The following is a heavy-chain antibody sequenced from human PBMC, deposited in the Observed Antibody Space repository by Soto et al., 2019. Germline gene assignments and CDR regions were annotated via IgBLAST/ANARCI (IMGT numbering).Heavy chain of an antibody. CDR2: IYYSGST. CDR3: ATLPPRIVVTLLPIPT. J-gene: IGHJ5*02. Sequence: SETLSLTCVVSGASLSSYYWSWIRQPPGKGLEWIGYIYYSGSTNYNPSLKSRVTISVDTSKNQFSLKLSSVTAADTAVYYCATLPPRIVVTLLPIPTWGRGIQVTVSS. D-gene: IGHD2-21*01. V-gene: IGHV4-59*01. CDR1: GASLSSYY.